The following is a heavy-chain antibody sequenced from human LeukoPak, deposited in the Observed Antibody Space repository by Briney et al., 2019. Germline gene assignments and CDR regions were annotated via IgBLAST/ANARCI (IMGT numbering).Heavy chain of an antibody. CDR1: GDSVSSNSAA. Sequence: LSQTLSLTCAISGDSVSSNSAAWNWIRQSPSRGLEWLGRTYYRSKWYNDYAVSVKSRITINPDTSKNQFSLQLNSVTPEDTAVYYCARVGDMITFGGVIVEGYFDYWGQGTLVTVSS. V-gene: IGHV6-1*01. J-gene: IGHJ4*02. CDR2: TYYRSKWYN. D-gene: IGHD3-16*02. CDR3: ARVGDMITFGGVIVEGYFDY.